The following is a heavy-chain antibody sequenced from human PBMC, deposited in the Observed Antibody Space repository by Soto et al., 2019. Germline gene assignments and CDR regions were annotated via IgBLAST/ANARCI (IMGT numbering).Heavy chain of an antibody. V-gene: IGHV1-69*01. J-gene: IGHJ6*02. Sequence: QVQLVQSGAEVKKPGSSVKVSCKASGGTFSSYAISWVRQAPGQGLEWMGGIIPIFGTANYAQKFQGRVTITADESTSTAYMELSSLRSEDTAVYYCARRGRVAARLSPASGIRFPERYGMDVWGQGTTVTVSS. CDR1: GGTFSSYA. CDR2: IIPIFGTA. CDR3: ARRGRVAARLSPASGIRFPERYGMDV. D-gene: IGHD6-6*01.